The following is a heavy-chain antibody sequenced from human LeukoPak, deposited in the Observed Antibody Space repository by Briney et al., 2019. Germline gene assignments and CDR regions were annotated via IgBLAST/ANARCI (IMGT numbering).Heavy chain of an antibody. D-gene: IGHD4-17*01. V-gene: IGHV1-18*01. Sequence: GASVKVSCKASGYTFSSFGISWVRQAPGQGLEWMGWISGYNGKTNYAQKLQGRVTMTTDTSTSTAYMELSSLRSEDTAVYYCARGGSKDGATVLKRKRITYYYYMDVWGKGTTVTVSS. J-gene: IGHJ6*03. CDR3: ARGGSKDGATVLKRKRITYYYYMDV. CDR2: ISGYNGKT. CDR1: GYTFSSFG.